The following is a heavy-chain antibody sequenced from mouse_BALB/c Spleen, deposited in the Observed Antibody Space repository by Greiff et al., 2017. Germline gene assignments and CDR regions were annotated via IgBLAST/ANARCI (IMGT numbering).Heavy chain of an antibody. V-gene: IGHV1-80*01. Sequence: VQLVESGAELVRPGSSVKISCKASGYAFSSYWMNWVKQRPGQGLEWIGQIYPGDGDTNYNGKFKGKATLTADKSSSTAYMQLSSLTSEDSAVYFCARSYGNFFDYWGQGTTLTVSS. D-gene: IGHD2-10*02. CDR2: IYPGDGDT. CDR3: ARSYGNFFDY. CDR1: GYAFSSYW. J-gene: IGHJ2*01.